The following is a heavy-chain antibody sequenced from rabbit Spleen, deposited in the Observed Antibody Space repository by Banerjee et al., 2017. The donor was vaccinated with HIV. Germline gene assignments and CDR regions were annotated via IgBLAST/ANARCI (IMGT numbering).Heavy chain of an antibody. V-gene: IGHV1S40*01. D-gene: IGHD8-1*01. CDR3: ARDTGSSFSSYGMDL. J-gene: IGHJ6*01. CDR1: GVSFSGDSY. CDR2: IDTGSSGFT. Sequence: QSLEESGGDLVKPGASLTLTCIASGVSFSGDSYMCWVRQAPGKGQEWIVCIDTGSSGFTYFASWAKGRFTISKTSSTTVTLQMTSLTAADTATYFCARDTGSSFSSYGMDLWGQGTLVTVS.